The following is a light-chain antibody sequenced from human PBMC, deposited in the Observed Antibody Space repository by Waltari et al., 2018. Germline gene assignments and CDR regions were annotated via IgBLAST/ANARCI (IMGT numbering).Light chain of an antibody. V-gene: IGLV1-47*01. CDR3: AAWDDTLSAVL. CDR2: RNN. CDR1: RSNIGINY. Sequence: QSVLTQPPSASGTPGTRVTSSRSGSRSNIGINYVNWYQHPPGTTPKPLIYRNNQRPSGVPDRFSGSKSGTSASLAISGLRSEDEADYYCAAWDDTLSAVLFGGGTNLTVL. J-gene: IGLJ3*02.